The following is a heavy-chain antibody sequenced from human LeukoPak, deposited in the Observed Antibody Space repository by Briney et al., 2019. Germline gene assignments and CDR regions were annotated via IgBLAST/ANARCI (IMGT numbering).Heavy chain of an antibody. CDR3: ARDSSSWAYFGY. J-gene: IGHJ4*02. CDR1: GGTFSSYA. Sequence: SVKVSCKASGGTFSSYAISWVRQAPGQGLEWMGRIIPILGIANYAQKFQGRVTITADKSTSTAYMELSSLRSEDTAVYYCARDSSSWAYFGYWGQGTLVTVSS. V-gene: IGHV1-69*04. CDR2: IIPILGIA. D-gene: IGHD6-13*01.